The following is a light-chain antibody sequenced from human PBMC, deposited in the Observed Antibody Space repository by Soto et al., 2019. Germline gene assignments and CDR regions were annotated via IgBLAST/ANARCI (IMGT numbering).Light chain of an antibody. V-gene: IGKV3-11*01. CDR2: DAS. J-gene: IGKJ4*01. Sequence: IVFTQSPAILSLSPGERATLSCRASQSVGTYLDWYQQKLGQAPRLLIYDASNRATGIPARFSGSGSGTDFTLTISSLEPEDFAVYYCQQRVNWLTFGGGTKVDNK. CDR3: QQRVNWLT. CDR1: QSVGTY.